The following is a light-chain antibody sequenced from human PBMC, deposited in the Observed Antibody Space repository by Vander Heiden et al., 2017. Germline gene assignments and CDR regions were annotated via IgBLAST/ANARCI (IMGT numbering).Light chain of an antibody. CDR1: KLGETY. V-gene: IGLV3-1*01. CDR2: KET. Sequence: SYELTQPPSVSVSPGQTASITCSGDKLGETYACWSQQKPGQSPVLLIYKETKRPSGIPGRFSGSNSGNTATLTIGGTQAMDEADYYCQAWGSSTAVFGGGTKLTVL. J-gene: IGLJ3*02. CDR3: QAWGSSTAV.